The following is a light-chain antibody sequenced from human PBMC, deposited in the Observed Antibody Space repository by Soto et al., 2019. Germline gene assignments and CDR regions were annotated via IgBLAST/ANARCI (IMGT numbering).Light chain of an antibody. CDR2: EVN. CDR3: KSYAGSNTYV. V-gene: IGLV2-14*01. CDR1: SSDVGGYKF. Sequence: QSVLTQPASVSASPGQSITISCTGTSSDVGGYKFVSWYQHHPGKAPKLMIYEVNNRPSGVSNRFSGSKSGNTASLTISGLQAADEADYFCKSYAGSNTYVFGSGTKVTVL. J-gene: IGLJ1*01.